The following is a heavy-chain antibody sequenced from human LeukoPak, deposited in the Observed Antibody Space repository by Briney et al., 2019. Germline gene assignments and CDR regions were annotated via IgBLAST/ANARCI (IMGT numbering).Heavy chain of an antibody. CDR2: IKSDGSST. V-gene: IGHV3-74*01. D-gene: IGHD6-6*01. CDR1: GFTFSSYW. Sequence: GGSLRLSCAASGFTFSSYWMHWVRQAPGKGLVWVSRIKSDGSSTTYADSVKGRFTISRDNSKNTLYLQMNSLRAEDTALYYCAKTVRRSFDIWGQGTMVTVSS. J-gene: IGHJ3*02. CDR3: AKTVRRSFDI.